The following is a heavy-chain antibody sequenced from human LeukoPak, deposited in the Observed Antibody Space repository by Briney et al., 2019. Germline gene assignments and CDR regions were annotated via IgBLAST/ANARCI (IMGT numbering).Heavy chain of an antibody. V-gene: IGHV4-31*03. D-gene: IGHD3-3*01. CDR2: IYCSGST. J-gene: IGHJ3*02. Sequence: PSESLSLTCTVSGGSISSGGYYWGWLRQHPGKGLEWIGYIYCSGSTYYNPSRKSRVTISVDTSKNQFSLKLSSVTAADTAVYYCARDRYCVTICGGAPSCAFDIWGQGTMVTVSS. CDR3: ARDRYCVTICGGAPSCAFDI. CDR1: GGSISSGGYY.